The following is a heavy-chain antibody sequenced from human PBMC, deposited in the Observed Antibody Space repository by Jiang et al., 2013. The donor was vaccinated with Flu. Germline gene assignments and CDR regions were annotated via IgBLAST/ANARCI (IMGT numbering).Heavy chain of an antibody. CDR2: ISATSSYI. V-gene: IGHV3-21*01. D-gene: IGHD3-10*01. Sequence: GLVKAGGSLRLSCAASGFIFSSYGMNWVRQAPGKGLEWVSFISATSSYIYYADSVEGRFTISRDNTKKSLYLQMNGLRAEDTAVYYCARDLAPMVTYGMDVWGQGTLVTVSS. J-gene: IGHJ4*02. CDR1: GFIFSSYG. CDR3: ARDLAPMVTYGMDV.